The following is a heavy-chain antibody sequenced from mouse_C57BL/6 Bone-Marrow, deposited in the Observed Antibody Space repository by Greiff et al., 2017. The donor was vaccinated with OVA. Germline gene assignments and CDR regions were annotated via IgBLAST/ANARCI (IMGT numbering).Heavy chain of an antibody. J-gene: IGHJ4*01. V-gene: IGHV5-9-1*02. CDR2: ISSGGDYI. D-gene: IGHD1-1*01. Sequence: EVKVVESGEGLVKPGGSLKLSCAASGFTFSSYAMSWVRQTPEKRLEWVAYISSGGDYIYYADTVKGRFTISRDNARNTLYLQMSRLKSEDTAMIYGTKLQDPMDYWGQGTSVTVSS. CDR3: TKLQDPMDY. CDR1: GFTFSSYA.